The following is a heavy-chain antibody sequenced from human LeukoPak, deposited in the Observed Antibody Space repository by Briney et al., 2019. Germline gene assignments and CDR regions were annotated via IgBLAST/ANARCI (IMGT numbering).Heavy chain of an antibody. CDR2: INPNSGGT. J-gene: IGHJ4*02. Sequence: ASVKVSCKASGYTFTDYYMHWVRQAPGQGLEWMGWINPNSGGTNYAQKFQGRVTMTRDTSTSTAYMELSRLRSDDTAVYYCARESLAATGDYWGQGTLVTVSS. CDR3: ARESLAATGDY. CDR1: GYTFTDYY. V-gene: IGHV1-2*02. D-gene: IGHD2-15*01.